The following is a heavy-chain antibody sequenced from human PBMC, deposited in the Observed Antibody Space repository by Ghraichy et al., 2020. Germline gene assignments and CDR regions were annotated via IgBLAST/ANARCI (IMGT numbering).Heavy chain of an antibody. CDR3: EKGGYGTEDNWLDP. CDR2: ISLNGGDT. CDR1: GFTFSSYS. D-gene: IGHD1-1*01. J-gene: IGHJ5*02. Sequence: GGSLRLSCSASGFTFSSYSMHWVRQAPGEGLEYVSGISLNGGDTYYVDSVKGRFTISRDNSKNTLYLQMRSLRPEDTAVYYCEKGGYGTEDNWLDPWGQGILVTVSS. V-gene: IGHV3-64D*06.